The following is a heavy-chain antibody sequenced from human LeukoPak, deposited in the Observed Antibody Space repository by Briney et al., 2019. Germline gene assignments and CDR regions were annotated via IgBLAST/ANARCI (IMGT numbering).Heavy chain of an antibody. Sequence: PGGSLRLSCVASGFSVRTNHMSWVRQAPGKGLEWVSMIHSGGSTYYADSVQGRFTISRDIPKNTLYLQMNSLRVEDTAIYYCARDLSHDSSWNINSWGQGTLVTVSS. CDR3: ARDLSHDSSWNINS. V-gene: IGHV3-53*01. CDR1: GFSVRTNH. J-gene: IGHJ5*02. D-gene: IGHD6-13*01. CDR2: IHSGGST.